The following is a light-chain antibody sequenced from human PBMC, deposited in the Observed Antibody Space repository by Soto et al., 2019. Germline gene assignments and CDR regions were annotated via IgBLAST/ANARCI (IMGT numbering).Light chain of an antibody. V-gene: IGKV3-15*01. CDR1: QSVSSN. Sequence: EIVMTPSPATLSVSPGERATLSCRASQSVSSNLAWYQQKPGQAPRLLIYGASTRATGIPARFSGSGSGTEFTLTISSLQSEDLAVYYCQQYNSWPPLTFGGGTKVEIK. CDR2: GAS. CDR3: QQYNSWPPLT. J-gene: IGKJ4*01.